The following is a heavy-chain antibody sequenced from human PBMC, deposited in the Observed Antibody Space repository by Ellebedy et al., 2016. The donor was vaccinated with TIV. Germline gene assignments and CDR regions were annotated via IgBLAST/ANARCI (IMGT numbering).Heavy chain of an antibody. V-gene: IGHV3-30-3*01. CDR2: ISSDGNIK. CDR3: ARGSEGSGFDY. D-gene: IGHD6-25*01. J-gene: IGHJ4*02. Sequence: PGGSLRLSCAASQFNFNSYTIHWVRQAPGKGLEWVAFISSDGNIKEYADSVKGRFTISRDNSKKTVYLQMNSLRSEDTAVHYCARGSEGSGFDYWGQGTLVTVSS. CDR1: QFNFNSYT.